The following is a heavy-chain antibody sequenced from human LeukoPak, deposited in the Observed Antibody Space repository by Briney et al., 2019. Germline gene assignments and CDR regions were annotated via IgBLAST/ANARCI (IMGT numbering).Heavy chain of an antibody. D-gene: IGHD3-22*01. Sequence: SETLSLTCTVSGGSISSYHWSWIRQPPGKGLECIGYIYYSGSTNYNPSLKSRVTISVDTPKNQFSLKLSSVTAADTAVYYCARARNYYDSSDYYYEGDAFDIWGQGTMVTVSS. V-gene: IGHV4-59*01. CDR3: ARARNYYDSSDYYYEGDAFDI. J-gene: IGHJ3*02. CDR1: GGSISSYH. CDR2: IYYSGST.